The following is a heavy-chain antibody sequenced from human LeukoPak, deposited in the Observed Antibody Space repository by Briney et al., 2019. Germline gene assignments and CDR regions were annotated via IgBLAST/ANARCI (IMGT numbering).Heavy chain of an antibody. CDR1: GGSISSSSYY. CDR3: ASLTPDYGDYVIN. J-gene: IGHJ4*02. D-gene: IGHD4-17*01. V-gene: IGHV4-61*01. CDR2: IYYSGST. Sequence: SETLSLTCTVSGGSISSSSYYWSWIRQPPGKGLEWIGYIYYSGSTNYNPSLKSRVTISVDTSKNQFSLKLSSVTAADTAVYYCASLTPDYGDYVINWGQGTLVTVSS.